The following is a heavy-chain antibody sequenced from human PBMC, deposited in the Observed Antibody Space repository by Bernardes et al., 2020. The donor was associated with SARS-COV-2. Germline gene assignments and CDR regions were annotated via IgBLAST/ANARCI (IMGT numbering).Heavy chain of an antibody. Sequence: GGSLRLSCAASGFTFSDYYMSWIRQAPGKGLEWVSYISSSSSNTNYADSVKGRFTISRDNAKNSLYLQMNSLRAEDTAVYYCAGAPGGAQAALFYYYYSGMDVWGQGTTVTVS. D-gene: IGHD2-15*01. J-gene: IGHJ6*02. CDR1: GFTFSDYY. V-gene: IGHV3-11*06. CDR2: ISSSSSNT. CDR3: AGAPGGAQAALFYYYYSGMDV.